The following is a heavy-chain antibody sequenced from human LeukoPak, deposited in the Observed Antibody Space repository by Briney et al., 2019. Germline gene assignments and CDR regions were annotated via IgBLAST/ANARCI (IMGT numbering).Heavy chain of an antibody. CDR1: GFTFSSYG. J-gene: IGHJ6*02. V-gene: IGHV3-33*01. Sequence: GRSLRLSCAASGFTFSSYGMHWVRQAPGKGLEWVAVIWCDGSNKYYADSVKGRFTISRDNSKNTLYLQMNSLRAEDTAVYYCARGFGSGPYYYYYGMDVWGQGTTVTVSS. CDR3: ARGFGSGPYYYYYGMDV. D-gene: IGHD2-15*01. CDR2: IWCDGSNK.